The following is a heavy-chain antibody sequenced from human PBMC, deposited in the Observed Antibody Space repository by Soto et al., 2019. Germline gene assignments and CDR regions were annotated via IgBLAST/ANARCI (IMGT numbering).Heavy chain of an antibody. CDR3: ARSMYSTSAQLYYGMDV. CDR1: GYSIRSGYF. J-gene: IGHJ6*02. V-gene: IGHV4-38-2*01. Sequence: SETLSLTCAVSGYSIRSGYFWGWIRQPPGKGLEWIGSMYHSGITYYNLSLKSRVTISVDTSKNQLSLKLSSATAADTAVYYCARSMYSTSAQLYYGMDVWGQGTTVTVS. D-gene: IGHD6-6*01. CDR2: MYHSGIT.